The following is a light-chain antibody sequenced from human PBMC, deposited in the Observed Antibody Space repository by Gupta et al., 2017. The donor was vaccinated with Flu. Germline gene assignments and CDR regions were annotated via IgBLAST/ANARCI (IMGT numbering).Light chain of an antibody. Sequence: SSLSASVGDRVTITCRASQSISSYLNWYQQKPGKAPKLLIYAASSLQSGVPSRFSGSGSGTDFTLTISSRQPEDFATYYCQQSDSTLGYTFGQGTKLEIK. CDR1: QSISSY. J-gene: IGKJ2*01. CDR3: QQSDSTLGYT. CDR2: AAS. V-gene: IGKV1-39*01.